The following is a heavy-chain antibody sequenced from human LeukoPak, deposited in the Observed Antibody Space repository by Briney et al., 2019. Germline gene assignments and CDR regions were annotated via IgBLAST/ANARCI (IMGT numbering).Heavy chain of an antibody. V-gene: IGHV3-74*01. J-gene: IGHJ5*02. CDR3: TREGGYCSGESCYGSQDWFDP. D-gene: IGHD2-15*01. CDR2: ISSDGSST. CDR1: RLTLSTYW. Sequence: PGGSLWPSCAHARLTLSTYWTHWVRQVPGGGLGWDSRISSDGSSTTYTDSVKGRFAISRDNAKNTLFLQMISLTPEDTAVYYCTREGGYCSGESCYGSQDWFDPWGQGALVTVSS.